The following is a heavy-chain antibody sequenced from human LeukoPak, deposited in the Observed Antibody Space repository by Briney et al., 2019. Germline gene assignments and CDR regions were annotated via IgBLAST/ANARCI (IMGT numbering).Heavy chain of an antibody. V-gene: IGHV3-33*01. CDR3: TRMVAARGFCYYYYMDV. D-gene: IGHD2-15*01. J-gene: IGHJ6*03. Sequence: GRSLRLSCAASGFTFSSYGMHWVRQAPGKGLEWVAVIWYDGSNKYYADSVKGRFTISRDNSKNTLYLQMNSLTTEETAVYYCTRMVAARGFCYYYYMDVWGKGTTVTISS. CDR1: GFTFSSYG. CDR2: IWYDGSNK.